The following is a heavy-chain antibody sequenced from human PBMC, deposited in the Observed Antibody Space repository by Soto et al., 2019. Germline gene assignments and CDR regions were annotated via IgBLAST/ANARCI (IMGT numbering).Heavy chain of an antibody. V-gene: IGHV1-46*01. CDR1: GYTFTSYY. CDR2: INPSGGST. D-gene: IGHD3-10*01. Sequence: QVQLVQSGAEVKKPGASVKVSCKASGYTFTSYYMHWVRQAPGQGLEWMGIINPSGGSTSYAQKCQGRVTMTRYTSTSTVYMELSSLRSEDTAVYYCAYGSGSYYGFDYWGQGTLVTVSS. CDR3: AYGSGSYYGFDY. J-gene: IGHJ4*02.